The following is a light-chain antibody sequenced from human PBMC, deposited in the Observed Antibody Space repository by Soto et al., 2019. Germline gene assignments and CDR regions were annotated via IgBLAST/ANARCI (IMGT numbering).Light chain of an antibody. CDR1: SSDIGDYNY. CDR3: SSYTSSSTPYV. V-gene: IGLV2-14*01. J-gene: IGLJ1*01. CDR2: DVS. Sequence: QSVLTQPASVSGSPGQSIAISCTGTSSDIGDYNYVSWYQQHPVKAPKLIIYDVSNRPSGVSDRFSGSKSGNTASLTISGLQAEDEADYSCSSYTSSSTPYVFGTGTKLTVL.